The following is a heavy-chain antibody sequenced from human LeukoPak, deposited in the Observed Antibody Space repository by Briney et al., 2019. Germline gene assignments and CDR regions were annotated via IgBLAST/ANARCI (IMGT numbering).Heavy chain of an antibody. CDR2: IRQEGGEK. Sequence: GSLRLSCAAPGFTFTSFWMTWSRQPPGKGPEGVARIRQEGGEKNYVASVKGRSTISRDNEKNSQFLHMTSLPAEDTPVYYCARDGTAPGLYFDLWGPGTLVAVSS. CDR1: GFTFTSFW. V-gene: IGHV3-7*01. J-gene: IGHJ4*01. D-gene: IGHD1/OR15-1a*01. CDR3: ARDGTAPGLYFDL.